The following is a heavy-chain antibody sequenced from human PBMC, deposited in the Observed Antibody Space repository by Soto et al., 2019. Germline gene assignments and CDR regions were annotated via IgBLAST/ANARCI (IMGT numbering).Heavy chain of an antibody. CDR3: ARGATSLDY. CDR1: GFTFSNYN. D-gene: IGHD1-26*01. Sequence: PGGSLRLSCAASGFTFSNYNMNWVRQAPGKGLEWVSSISGGSNYIKYADSVQGRFTVSRDNAKNSLYLQMNSLRAEDTAAYYCARGATSLDYWGRGTLVTVPQ. V-gene: IGHV3-21*01. CDR2: ISGGSNYI. J-gene: IGHJ4*02.